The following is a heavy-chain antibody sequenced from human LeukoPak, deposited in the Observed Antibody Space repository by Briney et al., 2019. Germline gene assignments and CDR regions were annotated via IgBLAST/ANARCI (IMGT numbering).Heavy chain of an antibody. CDR1: GYTFTSYW. D-gene: IGHD4-17*01. CDR2: IYPGDSDT. CDR3: ARNYGDYAFDI. J-gene: IGHJ3*02. Sequence: ASVKVSCKASGYTFTSYWIGWVRQMPGKGLEWMGIIYPGDSDTRYSPSFQGQVTISADKSISTAYLQWSSLKASDTAMYYCARNYGDYAFDIWGQGTMVTVSS. V-gene: IGHV5-51*01.